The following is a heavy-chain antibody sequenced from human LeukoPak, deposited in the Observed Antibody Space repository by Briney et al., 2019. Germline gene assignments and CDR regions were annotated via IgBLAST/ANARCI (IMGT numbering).Heavy chain of an antibody. CDR1: GGFVTSNDFY. CDR2: AFYSGST. V-gene: IGHV4-39*07. CDR3: ARVEMATIANWFDP. J-gene: IGHJ5*02. Sequence: PSETLSLTCTVSGGFVTSNDFYWGWIRQPPGGGLEWIGAAFYSGSTYYNPSLKSRATISVDTSKNQFSLKLTSVTAADTAVYYCARVEMATIANWFDPWGQGTLVTVSS. D-gene: IGHD5-24*01.